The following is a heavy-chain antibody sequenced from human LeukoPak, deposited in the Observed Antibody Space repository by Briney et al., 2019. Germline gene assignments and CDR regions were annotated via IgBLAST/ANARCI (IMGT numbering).Heavy chain of an antibody. CDR1: GYTFTGYY. CDR2: INPNSGGT. CDR3: ARAYMTTGTPGFDP. V-gene: IGHV1-2*02. D-gene: IGHD4-17*01. Sequence: ASVKVSCKASGYTFTGYYMHWVRQAPGQGLEWMGWINPNSGGTNYAQKFQGRVTMTRDTSISTAYMELSRLRSDDTAVYYCARAYMTTGTPGFDPWGQGTLVTVSS. J-gene: IGHJ5*02.